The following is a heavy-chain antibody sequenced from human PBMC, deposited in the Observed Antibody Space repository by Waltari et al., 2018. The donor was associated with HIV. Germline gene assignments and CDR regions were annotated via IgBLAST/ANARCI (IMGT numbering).Heavy chain of an antibody. CDR3: AREWGTLMVAWFDP. CDR1: GYPISSGYF. D-gene: IGHD3-10*01. Sequence: QVQLQDSGPGLVKPSETLSLTCAVSGYPISSGYFWGWNRQPPGKALEWIGSMFHNGSTYYNPSLKSRVTISVDTSKNQFSLKLSSVTSADTAIYYCAREWGTLMVAWFDPWGQGTLVTVSS. CDR2: MFHNGST. V-gene: IGHV4-38-2*02. J-gene: IGHJ5*02.